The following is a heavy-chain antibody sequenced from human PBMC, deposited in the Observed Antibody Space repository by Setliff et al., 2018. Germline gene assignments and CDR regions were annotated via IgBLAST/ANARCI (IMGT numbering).Heavy chain of an antibody. Sequence: TWVRQPPGKGLEWIGEIYHSGSINYNPSLKSRVTMSVDKSKNQFSLKLTSVTAADTAVYYCVRTDYSDGRYSMDVWGKGTTVTVSS. V-gene: IGHV4-4*02. J-gene: IGHJ6*03. CDR3: VRTDYSDGRYSMDV. D-gene: IGHD6-19*01. CDR2: IYHSGSI.